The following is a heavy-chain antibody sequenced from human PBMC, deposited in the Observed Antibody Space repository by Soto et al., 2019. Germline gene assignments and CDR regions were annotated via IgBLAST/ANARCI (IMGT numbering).Heavy chain of an antibody. J-gene: IGHJ4*02. CDR2: ISWNSVSI. CDR1: GFTFDDYA. CDR3: AKEGGSGWYYFDY. Sequence: EVQLVESGGGLVQPGRSLRLSCAASGFTFDDYAMHWVRQAPGKGLEWVSGISWNSVSIGYADSVKGRFNISRDNAKNYLYMQVNSLRAEDTALYYCAKEGGSGWYYFDYWGQGTLVTVSS. V-gene: IGHV3-9*01. D-gene: IGHD6-19*01.